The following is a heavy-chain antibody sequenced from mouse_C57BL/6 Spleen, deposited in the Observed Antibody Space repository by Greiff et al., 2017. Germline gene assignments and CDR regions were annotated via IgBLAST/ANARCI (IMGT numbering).Heavy chain of an antibody. CDR1: GYTFTDYN. CDR2: INPNNGGT. D-gene: IGHD2-4*01. V-gene: IGHV1-18*01. Sequence: EVQLQQSGPELVKPGASVKIPCKASGYTFTDYNMDWVKQSHGKSLEWIGDINPNNGGTIYNQKFKGKATLTVDKSSSTAYMELRRLTSEDTAVYYCARWGYDYDGAWFAYWGQGTLVTVSA. J-gene: IGHJ3*01. CDR3: ARWGYDYDGAWFAY.